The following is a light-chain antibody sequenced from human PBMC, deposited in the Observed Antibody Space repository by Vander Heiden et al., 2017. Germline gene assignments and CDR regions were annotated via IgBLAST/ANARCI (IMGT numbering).Light chain of an antibody. Sequence: EIVITQSPATLSVSPGERATLSCRASQSVSSNLAWYQQKPGQAPRVLIYGASTRATGIPARFIGSGSGTEFTLTISSLQSEAFAVYYCQQDNNCPQAFGQGTKVEIK. J-gene: IGKJ1*01. CDR2: GAS. CDR1: QSVSSN. CDR3: QQDNNCPQA. V-gene: IGKV3-15*01.